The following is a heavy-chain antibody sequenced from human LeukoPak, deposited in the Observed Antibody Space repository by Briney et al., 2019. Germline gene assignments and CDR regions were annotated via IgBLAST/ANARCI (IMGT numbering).Heavy chain of an antibody. CDR2: IIPIFGTA. CDR3: ARGRAQLRYYYYYMDV. V-gene: IGHV1-69*05. Sequence: ASVKVSCKASGGTFSSYAISWVRQAPGQGLEWMGGIIPIFGTANYAQKFQGRVTITTDESTSTAYTELSSLRSEDTAVYYCARGRAQLRYYYYYMDVWGKGTTVTVSS. J-gene: IGHJ6*03. CDR1: GGTFSSYA. D-gene: IGHD5-12*01.